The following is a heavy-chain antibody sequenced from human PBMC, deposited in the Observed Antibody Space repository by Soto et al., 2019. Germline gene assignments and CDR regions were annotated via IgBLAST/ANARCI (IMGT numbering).Heavy chain of an antibody. J-gene: IGHJ6*02. CDR3: ARDPGRLRFPGHYGMDV. V-gene: IGHV4-59*01. CDR1: GGSISSYY. CDR2: IYYSGST. D-gene: IGHD3-3*01. Sequence: SETLSLTCTVSGGSISSYYWSWIRQPPGKGLEWIGYIYYSGSTNYNPSLKSRVTISVDTSKNQFSLKLSSVTAADTAVYYCARDPGRLRFPGHYGMDVWGQGTTVTV.